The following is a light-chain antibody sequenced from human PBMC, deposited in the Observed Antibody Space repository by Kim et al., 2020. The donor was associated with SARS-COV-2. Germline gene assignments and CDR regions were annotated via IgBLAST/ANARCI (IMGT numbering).Light chain of an antibody. CDR1: QSIASW. CDR2: KAS. Sequence: DIQMTQSPSTLSASVGDRVTLTCRASQSIASWLAWYQQKPGKAPKLLIYKASSLESGVPSRFSGSGSGTEFTLTISRLQPDDFATYYCQQYNGYPLTFGQGTKLEIK. V-gene: IGKV1-5*03. J-gene: IGKJ2*01. CDR3: QQYNGYPLT.